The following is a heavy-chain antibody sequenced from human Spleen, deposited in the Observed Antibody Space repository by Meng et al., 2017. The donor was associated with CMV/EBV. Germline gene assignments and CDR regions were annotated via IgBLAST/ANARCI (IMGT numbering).Heavy chain of an antibody. CDR3: ARDGGVKATAD. Sequence: SETLSLTCTVSGGSISSGGYYWSWIRQHPGKGLEWIGYIYYSGSTYYNPSLKSRVIISVDTSKNHFSLKLTSVTAADTAVYYCARDGGVKATADWGQGTLVTVSS. J-gene: IGHJ4*02. CDR1: GGSISSGGYY. CDR2: IYYSGST. V-gene: IGHV4-31*03. D-gene: IGHD3-16*01.